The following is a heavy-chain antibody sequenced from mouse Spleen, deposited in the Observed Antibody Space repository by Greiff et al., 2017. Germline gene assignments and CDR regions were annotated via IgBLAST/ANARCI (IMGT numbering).Heavy chain of an antibody. Sequence: EVKLMESGGGLVKPGGSLKLSCAASGFTFSSYAMSWVRQTPEKRLEWVATISDGGSYTYYPDNVKGRFTISRDNAKNNLYLQMSHLKSEDTAMYYCARERGSNAYWGQGTLVTVSA. V-gene: IGHV5-4*01. D-gene: IGHD1-1*01. J-gene: IGHJ3*01. CDR1: GFTFSSYA. CDR2: ISDGGSYT. CDR3: ARERGSNAY.